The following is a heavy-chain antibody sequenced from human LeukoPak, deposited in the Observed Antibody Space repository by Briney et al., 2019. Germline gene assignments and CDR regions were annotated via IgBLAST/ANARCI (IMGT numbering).Heavy chain of an antibody. CDR2: ISYDGSNK. D-gene: IGHD3-9*01. CDR1: GFTFSSYG. CDR3: AKDRWDYAILKIFDY. V-gene: IGHV3-30*18. Sequence: PGRSLRLSCAASGFTFSSYGMHWVRQAPGKGLEWVAVISYDGSNKYYADSVKGRFTISRDNSKNTLYLQMNSLRAEDTAVYYCAKDRWDYAILKIFDYWGQGTLVTVSS. J-gene: IGHJ4*02.